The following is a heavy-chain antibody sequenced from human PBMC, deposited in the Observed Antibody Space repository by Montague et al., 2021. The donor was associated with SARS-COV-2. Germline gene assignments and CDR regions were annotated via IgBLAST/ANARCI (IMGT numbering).Heavy chain of an antibody. CDR1: GFTFSNYK. D-gene: IGHD3-10*01. CDR2: ISSSGSTI. V-gene: IGHV3-48*03. CDR3: ARDRGYGDFYYYGMDV. J-gene: IGHJ6*02. Sequence: SLRLSCAASGFTFSNYKMNWVRQAPGKGLEWVLYISSSGSTIYYADSVKGRFTISRDNAQNSLYLQMNSLRAEDTGVYYCARDRGYGDFYYYGMDVWGQGTTVTVSS.